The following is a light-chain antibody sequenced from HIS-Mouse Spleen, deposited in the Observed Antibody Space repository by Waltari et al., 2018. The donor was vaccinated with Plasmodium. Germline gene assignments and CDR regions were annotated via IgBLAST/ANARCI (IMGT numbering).Light chain of an antibody. V-gene: IGLV3-10*01. CDR3: YSTDSSGNHRV. Sequence: SYELTQPPSGSVSPGQTARITCSGDALPKKYAYWYQQKSGQAPVLVIYEDSKRPSGIPVRFSGSSSGTMATLTISGAQVEDEADYYCYSTDSSGNHRVFGGGTKLTVL. J-gene: IGLJ3*02. CDR1: ALPKKY. CDR2: EDS.